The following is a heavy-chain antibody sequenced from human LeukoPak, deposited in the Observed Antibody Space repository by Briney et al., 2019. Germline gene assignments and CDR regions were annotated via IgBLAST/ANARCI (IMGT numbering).Heavy chain of an antibody. V-gene: IGHV4-59*01. J-gene: IGHJ5*02. D-gene: IGHD6-19*01. CDR2: IYYSGST. Sequence: PSETLSLTCTVSSGSISSSYWRWIRQPPGKGLEWIRYIYYSGSTNYNPSLNSRVTISVDTSKNQFSLKLRSVAAADTAVYYCAKEVAVAGNNWFDPWGQGTLVTVSS. CDR1: SGSISSSY. CDR3: AKEVAVAGNNWFDP.